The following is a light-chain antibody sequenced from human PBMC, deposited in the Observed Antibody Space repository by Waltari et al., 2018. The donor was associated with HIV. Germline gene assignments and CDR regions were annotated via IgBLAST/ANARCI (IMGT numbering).Light chain of an antibody. V-gene: IGKV3-15*01. Sequence: EVVMTQSPATLSVSPGERAALACRASQSVSSNLAWYQQKPGQAPRLLIYAASTRATGVPVRISGSGSGTEFTLTMGGRGGGGGGVYYCQQYNDWPRTFGQGTKVEIK. CDR1: QSVSSN. CDR2: AAS. J-gene: IGKJ1*01. CDR3: QQYNDWPRT.